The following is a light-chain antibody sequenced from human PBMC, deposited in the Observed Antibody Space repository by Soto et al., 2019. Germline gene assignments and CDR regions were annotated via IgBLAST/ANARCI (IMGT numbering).Light chain of an antibody. V-gene: IGKV3-20*01. Sequence: EIVLTQSPGTLSLSPGERATLSCRASQSVDSTYLAWYQQKPDQSPRLLIYATSTRAAGIPDRFSGGGSGTDFTLTISRLEPEDFAVYYCQQFSSYPLTFGQGTKVDIK. CDR2: ATS. CDR3: QQFSSYPLT. J-gene: IGKJ4*01. CDR1: QSVDSTY.